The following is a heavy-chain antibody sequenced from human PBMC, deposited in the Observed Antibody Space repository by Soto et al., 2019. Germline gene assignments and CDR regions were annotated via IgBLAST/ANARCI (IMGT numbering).Heavy chain of an antibody. J-gene: IGHJ6*02. CDR3: ARLYASSGYSSAGYYYYGRDG. Sequence: GESLKISCKGSGYSFTNYWIGWVRQMPGKGLEWLGIIYPGDSDTRYSSSFQGQVTISADKSINTTYLQWISLKASDTAMYYCARLYASSGYSSAGYYYYGRDGWGQGTTVSVSS. CDR1: GYSFTNYW. V-gene: IGHV5-51*01. CDR2: IYPGDSDT. D-gene: IGHD3-22*01.